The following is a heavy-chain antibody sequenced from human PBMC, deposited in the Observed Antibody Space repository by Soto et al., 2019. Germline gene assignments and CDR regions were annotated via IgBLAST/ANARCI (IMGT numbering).Heavy chain of an antibody. D-gene: IGHD5-12*01. J-gene: IGHJ4*02. Sequence: SETLSLTCTVSGGSISSYYWSWIRQPPGKGLEWIGYIYYSGSTNYSPSLKSRVTISVDTSKNQFSLKLSSVTAADTAVYYCARRNVDIVATSYFDYWGQGTLVTVPS. CDR2: IYYSGST. CDR1: GGSISSYY. CDR3: ARRNVDIVATSYFDY. V-gene: IGHV4-59*01.